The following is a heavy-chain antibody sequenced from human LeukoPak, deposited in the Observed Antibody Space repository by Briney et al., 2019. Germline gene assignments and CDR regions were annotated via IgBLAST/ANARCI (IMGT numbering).Heavy chain of an antibody. CDR3: ATMDFYFDY. D-gene: IGHD3/OR15-3a*01. J-gene: IGHJ4*02. Sequence: PSETLSLTCTVSGGSISSSSYYWGWIRQPPGKGLEWIGSIYYSGSTYYNPSLKSRVTIPVDTSKNQFSLKLSSVTAADTAVYYCATMDFYFDYWGQGTLVTVSS. CDR2: IYYSGST. V-gene: IGHV4-39*01. CDR1: GGSISSSSYY.